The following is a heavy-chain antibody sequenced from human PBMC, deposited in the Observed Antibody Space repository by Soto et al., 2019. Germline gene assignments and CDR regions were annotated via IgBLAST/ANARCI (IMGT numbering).Heavy chain of an antibody. D-gene: IGHD2-15*01. CDR3: ASGDCSGGRCYYYY. Sequence: SETLSLTCTVSGGSISSYYWSWIRQPPGKGLEWIGYIYYSGSTNYNPSLKSRVTISVDTSKNQFSLKLSSVTAADTAVYYCASGDCSGGRCYYYYWGQGTLVTVSS. CDR2: IYYSGST. V-gene: IGHV4-59*08. J-gene: IGHJ4*02. CDR1: GGSISSYY.